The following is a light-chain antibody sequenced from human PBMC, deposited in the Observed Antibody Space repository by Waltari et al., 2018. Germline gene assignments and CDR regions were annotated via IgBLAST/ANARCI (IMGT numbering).Light chain of an antibody. V-gene: IGLV1-40*01. CDR1: SSNIGTGYD. Sequence: QSVLTQPPSVSGAPGPRVTISCTGSSSNIGTGYDVHWYQQLPERAPKFLIYNNINRPSGVPDRFSGSKSGTSASLAITGLQAEDEADYYCQSYDSSLSGCVFGTGTKVTVL. CDR2: NNI. CDR3: QSYDSSLSGCV. J-gene: IGLJ1*01.